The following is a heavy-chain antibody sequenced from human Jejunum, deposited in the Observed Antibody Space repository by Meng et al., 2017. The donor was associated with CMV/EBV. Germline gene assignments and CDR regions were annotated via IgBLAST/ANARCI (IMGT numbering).Heavy chain of an antibody. CDR1: TIGSFE. D-gene: IGHD3-10*01. CDR3: ARDAMVRGVFQYYFDY. V-gene: IGHV3-48*03. J-gene: IGHJ4*02. CDR2: ISSGGGGTI. Sequence: TIGSFEMNWVRQPPGKGLEWVSHISSGGGGTIYYTDSVKGRFTISRDNAKNSLYLQMNSLRVEDTAVYYCARDAMVRGVFQYYFDYWGQGTLVTVSS.